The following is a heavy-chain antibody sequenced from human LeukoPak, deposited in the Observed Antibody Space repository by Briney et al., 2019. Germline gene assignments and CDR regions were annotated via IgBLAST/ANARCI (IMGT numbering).Heavy chain of an antibody. V-gene: IGHV4-61*02. J-gene: IGHJ6*04. CDR2: IYTSGST. Sequence: SETLSLTCTVSGGSISSGSYYWSWIRQPAGKGLEWIGRIYTSGSTNYNPSLKSRVTISVDTSKNQFSLKLSSVTAADTAVYYCARDIMDVWAKGPRSPSPQ. CDR1: GGSISSGSYY. CDR3: ARDIMDV.